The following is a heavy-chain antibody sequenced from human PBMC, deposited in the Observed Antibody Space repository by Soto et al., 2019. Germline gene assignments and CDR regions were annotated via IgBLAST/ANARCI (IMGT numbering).Heavy chain of an antibody. D-gene: IGHD2-2*01. CDR3: AKGWGVPAAMDPYCGMDV. Sequence: QVQLVESGGGVVQPGRSLRLSCAASGFTFSSYGMHWVRQAPGKGLEWVAVISYDGSNKYYADSVKGRFTISRDNSKNPLYLQMNSLRAEDTAVYYCAKGWGVPAAMDPYCGMDVWGQGTTVTVSS. J-gene: IGHJ6*02. CDR2: ISYDGSNK. V-gene: IGHV3-30*18. CDR1: GFTFSSYG.